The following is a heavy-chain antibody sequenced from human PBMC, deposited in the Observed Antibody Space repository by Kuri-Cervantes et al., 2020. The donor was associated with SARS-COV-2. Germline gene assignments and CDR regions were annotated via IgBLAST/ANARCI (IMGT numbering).Heavy chain of an antibody. D-gene: IGHD5-18*01. CDR2: ISGSGGST. CDR3: AKGRSRIQLWFDY. CDR1: GFTFSSYA. J-gene: IGHJ4*02. Sequence: GGSLRLSCAASGFTFSSYAMSWVRQAPGKGREWVSAISGSGGSTYYADSVEGRFTISRDNSKNTLYLQMNSLRAEDTAVYYCAKGRSRIQLWFDYWGQGTLVTVSS. V-gene: IGHV3-23*01.